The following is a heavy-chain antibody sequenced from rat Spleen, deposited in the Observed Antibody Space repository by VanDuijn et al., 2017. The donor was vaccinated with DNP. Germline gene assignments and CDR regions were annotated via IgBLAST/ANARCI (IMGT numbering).Heavy chain of an antibody. CDR3: ARQGAAPGEYFDY. CDR1: GFTFSDYY. CDR2: ISYDGGST. D-gene: IGHD1-4*01. V-gene: IGHV5-22*01. Sequence: EVHLVESGGGLVQPGRSLKLSCAASGFTFSDYYMAWVRQAPTKGLEWVAYISYDGGSTYYGDSVKGRFTISRDNAKSTLYLQMNSLRSEDMATYYCARQGAAPGEYFDYWGQGVMVTVSS. J-gene: IGHJ2*01.